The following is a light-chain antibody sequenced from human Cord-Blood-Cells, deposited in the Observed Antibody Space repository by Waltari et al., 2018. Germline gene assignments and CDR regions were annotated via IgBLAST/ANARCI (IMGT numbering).Light chain of an antibody. V-gene: IGKV3-20*01. CDR3: QQYGSSPT. CDR1: QSVSSSY. J-gene: IGKJ2*01. Sequence: EIVLPQSPGTLSLCPGERDTLSCRASQSVSSSYLAWYQQKPGQAPRLLIYGASSRATGIPDRFSGSGSGTDCTLTISRLEPEDFAVYYCQQYGSSPTFGQGTKLEIK. CDR2: GAS.